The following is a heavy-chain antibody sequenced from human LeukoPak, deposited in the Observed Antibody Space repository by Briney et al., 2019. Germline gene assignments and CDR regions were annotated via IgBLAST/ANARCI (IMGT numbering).Heavy chain of an antibody. CDR2: INANNDGS. V-gene: IGHV1-2*02. CDR3: ARARLLLMTPNWFDP. D-gene: IGHD2-8*01. J-gene: IGHJ5*02. CDR1: GYTITGYY. Sequence: GASVKVSCKASGYTITGYYMHWVRQAPGQGLEWMGWINANNDGSIYAQKFQGRVTMTRDTSINTAYMELSRLRSDDTAVYYCARARLLLMTPNWFDPWGQGTLVTVSS.